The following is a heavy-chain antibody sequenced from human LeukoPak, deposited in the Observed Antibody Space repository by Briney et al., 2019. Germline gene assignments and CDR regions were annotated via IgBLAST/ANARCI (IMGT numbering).Heavy chain of an antibody. CDR3: AKVRSPLFRGGSYCFDY. CDR2: ISSSGSST. CDR1: GFTFSNYA. D-gene: IGHD1-26*01. V-gene: IGHV3-23*01. Sequence: TGGSLRLSCAASGFTFSNYAMTWVRQAPGKGLEWVSAISSSGSSTYYADSVKGRFTISRDNSENTLYLQMNSLRAEDTAVYYCAKVRSPLFRGGSYCFDYWGQGTLVTVSS. J-gene: IGHJ4*02.